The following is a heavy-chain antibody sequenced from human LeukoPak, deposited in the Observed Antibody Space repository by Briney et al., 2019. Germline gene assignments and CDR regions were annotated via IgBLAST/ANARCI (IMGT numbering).Heavy chain of an antibody. CDR3: AKDIKGYSSSCFDY. V-gene: IGHV3-9*01. J-gene: IGHJ4*02. Sequence: GGSLRLSCAASGFTFDDYAMHWVRQAPGKGLEWVSGISWNSGSIGYADSVKGRFTISRDNAKNSLYLQMNSLRAEDTALYYCAKDIKGYSSSCFDYWGQGTLVTVSS. CDR2: ISWNSGSI. D-gene: IGHD6-13*01. CDR1: GFTFDDYA.